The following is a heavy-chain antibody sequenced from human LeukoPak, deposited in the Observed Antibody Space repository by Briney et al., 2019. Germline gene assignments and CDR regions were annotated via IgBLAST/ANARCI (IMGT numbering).Heavy chain of an antibody. J-gene: IGHJ5*02. CDR2: IRYDGTNK. CDR3: ARAKAAVAAGGSWFDP. D-gene: IGHD6-13*01. Sequence: GGSLRLSCAASGFTFSSYGMHWVRQAPGKGLEWVAFIRYDGTNKYYADSVKGRFTISRDNSKNTLYLQMNSLRAEDTAVYYCARAKAAVAAGGSWFDPWGQGTLVTVSS. CDR1: GFTFSSYG. V-gene: IGHV3-30*02.